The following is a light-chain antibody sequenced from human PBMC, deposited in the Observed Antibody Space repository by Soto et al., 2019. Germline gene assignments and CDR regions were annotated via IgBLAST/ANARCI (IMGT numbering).Light chain of an antibody. J-gene: IGKJ5*01. V-gene: IGKV3-20*01. Sequence: TLSPGTLTLSPGELATSACCSSQSVSNDYVAWVQQKPGQTPRLLIYSVSSRASGIPERFSGSGSGTDFTLTITRLEPEDFAVYYCQEYDGSPITFGLGTRLEI. CDR3: QEYDGSPIT. CDR1: QSVSNDY. CDR2: SVS.